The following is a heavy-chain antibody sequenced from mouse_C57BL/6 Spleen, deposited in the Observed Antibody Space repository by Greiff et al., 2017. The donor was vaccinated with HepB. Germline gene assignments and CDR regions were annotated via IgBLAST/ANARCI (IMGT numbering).Heavy chain of an antibody. CDR2: ISSGGSYT. D-gene: IGHD2-5*01. CDR1: GFTFSSYG. CDR3: ARSYYSNYVHFDY. V-gene: IGHV5-6*01. Sequence: EVQRVESGGDLVKPGGSLKLSCAASGFTFSSYGMSWVRQTPDKRLEWVATISSGGSYTYYPDSVKGRFTISRDNAKNTLYLQMSSLKSEDTAMYYCARSYYSNYVHFDYWGQGTTLTVSS. J-gene: IGHJ2*01.